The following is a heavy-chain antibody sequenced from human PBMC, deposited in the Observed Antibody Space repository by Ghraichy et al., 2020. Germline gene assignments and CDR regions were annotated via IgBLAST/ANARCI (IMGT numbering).Heavy chain of an antibody. V-gene: IGHV3-74*01. J-gene: IGHJ4*02. D-gene: IGHD2-8*01. Sequence: VSRINEDGRITNYADSVEGRFTISRDNARNTLSLQMNSLRGEDTSIYYCGRDLAGKWAYWGQGALVT. CDR3: GRDLAGKWAY. CDR2: INEDGRIT.